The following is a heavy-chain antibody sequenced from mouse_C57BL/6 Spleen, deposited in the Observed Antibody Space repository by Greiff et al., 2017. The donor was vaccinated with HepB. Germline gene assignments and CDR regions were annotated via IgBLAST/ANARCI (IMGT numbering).Heavy chain of an antibody. CDR3: ASYYDYDGYFDV. CDR2: IDPSDSYT. J-gene: IGHJ1*03. CDR1: GYTFTSYW. V-gene: IGHV1-59*01. D-gene: IGHD2-4*01. Sequence: QVQLQQPRAELVRPGTSVKLSCKASGYTFTSYWMHWVKQRPGQGLEWIGVIDPSDSYTNYNQKFKGKATLTVDTSSSTAYMQLSSLTSEDSAVYYCASYYDYDGYFDVWGTGTTVTVSS.